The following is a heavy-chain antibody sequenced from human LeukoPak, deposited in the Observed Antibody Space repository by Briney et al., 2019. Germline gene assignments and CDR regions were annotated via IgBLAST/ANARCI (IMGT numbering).Heavy chain of an antibody. CDR2: FIPVDYNS. V-gene: IGHV5-51*01. CDR1: GYSFTSYW. J-gene: IGHJ4*02. D-gene: IGHD6-19*01. Sequence: GESLKISCQGAGYSFTSYWIAWLRQMPGKGLEWMGIFIPVDYNSRSSPSFQGQVTLSVDKSISTAYLQWSSLKASDTAVYYCARRRAVAGVYYFDYWGQGTLVTVSS. CDR3: ARRRAVAGVYYFDY.